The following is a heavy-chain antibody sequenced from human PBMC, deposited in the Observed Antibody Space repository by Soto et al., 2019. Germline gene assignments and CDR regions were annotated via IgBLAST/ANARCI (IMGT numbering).Heavy chain of an antibody. Sequence: QMQESGPGLVKPSETLSLTCTFSAGSISRDIYHWGWVRQPPGKGLEWIGSVDYTGNTYFTPSLKSRVTISVDTSKNQFSLQLTSVTAADTAVYYCARQILERRRYFYYGFDVWGQGTTVTVSS. CDR3: ARQILERRRYFYYGFDV. J-gene: IGHJ6*02. CDR1: AGSISRDIYH. CDR2: VDYTGNT. V-gene: IGHV4-39*01. D-gene: IGHD1-1*01.